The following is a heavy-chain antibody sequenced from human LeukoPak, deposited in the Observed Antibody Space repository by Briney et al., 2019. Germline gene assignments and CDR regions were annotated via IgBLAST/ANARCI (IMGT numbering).Heavy chain of an antibody. D-gene: IGHD1-14*01. Sequence: GGSLRLSCTASGFTVSNNYMSWVRQAPGKGLEWVSISYSDTNTNYADSVKGRFTISRDTSQNTLSLQMNSLRAEDTAVYYCVRKNRDFNAAFDIWGHGTMVTVSS. CDR2: SYSDTNT. J-gene: IGHJ3*02. CDR1: GFTVSNNY. V-gene: IGHV3-53*01. CDR3: VRKNRDFNAAFDI.